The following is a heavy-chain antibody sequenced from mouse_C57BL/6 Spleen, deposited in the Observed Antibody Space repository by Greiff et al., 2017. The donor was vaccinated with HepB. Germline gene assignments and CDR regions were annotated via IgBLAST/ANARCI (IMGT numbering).Heavy chain of an antibody. CDR1: GYAFSNSW. V-gene: IGHV1-82*01. Sequence: VQLVESGPELVKPGASVKISCKASGYAFSNSWMNWMKQRPGKGLEWIGRIYPGDGDTNYNGKFKGKATLTADKSSNTAYIQLISLTSEDSAVYFWARELTGSGYWYFDVWGTGTTVTVSS. J-gene: IGHJ1*03. D-gene: IGHD4-1*01. CDR3: ARELTGSGYWYFDV. CDR2: IYPGDGDT.